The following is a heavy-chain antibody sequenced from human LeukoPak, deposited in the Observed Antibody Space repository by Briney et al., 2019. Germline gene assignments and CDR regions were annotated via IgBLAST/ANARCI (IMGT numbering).Heavy chain of an antibody. J-gene: IGHJ4*02. CDR3: ARLLVSYYDSSGYHYYFDY. CDR1: GYSFTSYW. V-gene: IGHV5-51*01. D-gene: IGHD3-22*01. CDR2: IYPGDSDT. Sequence: GESLQISCKGSGYSFTSYWIGWVRQMPGKGLEWMGIIYPGDSDTRYSPSFQGQVTISADKSISTAYLQWSSLKASDTAMYYCARLLVSYYDSSGYHYYFDYWGQGTLVTVSS.